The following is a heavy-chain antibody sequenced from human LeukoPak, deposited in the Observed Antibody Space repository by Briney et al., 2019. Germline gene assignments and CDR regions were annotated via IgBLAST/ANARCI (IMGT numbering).Heavy chain of an antibody. CDR3: ARSLLYGMDV. Sequence: SETLSLTCAVYGGSFSGYYWSWIRQPPGKGLEWIGEINHSGSTNYNPSLKSRVTISVDTSKNQFSLKLSSVTAADTAVYYRARSLLYGMDVWGQGTTVTVSS. V-gene: IGHV4-34*01. D-gene: IGHD1-26*01. CDR2: INHSGST. CDR1: GGSFSGYY. J-gene: IGHJ6*02.